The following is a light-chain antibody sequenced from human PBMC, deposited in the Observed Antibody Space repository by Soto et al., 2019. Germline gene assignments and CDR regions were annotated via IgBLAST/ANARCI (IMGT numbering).Light chain of an antibody. CDR3: QQYTS. CDR1: QSISSW. CDR2: KAS. Sequence: DIQMTQSPSTLSASVGDRVTITCRASQSISSWLAWYQQKPGKAPKLLIYKASSLESGVPSRFSGSGSGTEFTLTISSLQPDDFATYYCQQYTSFGPGTKVD. J-gene: IGKJ3*01. V-gene: IGKV1-5*03.